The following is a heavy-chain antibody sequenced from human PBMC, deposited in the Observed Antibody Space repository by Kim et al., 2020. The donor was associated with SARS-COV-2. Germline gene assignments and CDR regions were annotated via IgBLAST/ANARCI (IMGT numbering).Heavy chain of an antibody. Sequence: GGSLRLSCTASGFIFSSNGIHWVRQGPRRGLEWVAVVAYDGRNKFYADSVQGRFTISRDNSKNTVYLQMNSLRPEDTGLYYCAKDIRSEAAAADYWGQGTLVTVSS. CDR3: AKDIRSEAAAADY. CDR2: VAYDGRNK. V-gene: IGHV3-30*19. D-gene: IGHD2-2*01. CDR1: GFIFSSNG. J-gene: IGHJ4*02.